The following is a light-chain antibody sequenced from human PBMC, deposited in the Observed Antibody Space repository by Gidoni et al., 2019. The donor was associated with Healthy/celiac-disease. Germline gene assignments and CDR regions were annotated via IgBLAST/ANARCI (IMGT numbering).Light chain of an antibody. CDR3: EQYDNLPLT. J-gene: IGKJ4*01. CDR2: DAS. CDR1: QDISNY. Sequence: DIQMTQSPSSLSASVGDRVTITCQASQDISNYLNWYQQKPGKAPKLLIYDASNLETGGPSRFSGRGSGTDFTLTISSLQPEDIATYYGEQYDNLPLTFGGGTKVEIK. V-gene: IGKV1-33*01.